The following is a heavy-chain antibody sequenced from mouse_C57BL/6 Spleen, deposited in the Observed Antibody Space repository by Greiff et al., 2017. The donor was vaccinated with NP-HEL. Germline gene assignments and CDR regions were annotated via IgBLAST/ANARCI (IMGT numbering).Heavy chain of an antibody. CDR2: IDPEDGET. CDR1: GFNIKDYY. Sequence: VQLQQSGAELVKPGASVKLSCTASGFNIKDYYMHWVQQRTEQGLEWIGRIDPEDGETKYAPKFPGKDTITADTSSKTAYLQLSILTSEDTAVDYGARITTVVAPFAYWGQGTTLTVSS. V-gene: IGHV14-2*01. D-gene: IGHD1-1*01. CDR3: ARITTVVAPFAY. J-gene: IGHJ2*01.